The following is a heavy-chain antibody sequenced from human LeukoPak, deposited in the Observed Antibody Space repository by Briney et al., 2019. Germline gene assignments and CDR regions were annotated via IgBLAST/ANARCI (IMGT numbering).Heavy chain of an antibody. CDR2: IYYSGST. Sequence: SETLSLTCTVSGGSISSYYWSWIRQPPGKGLGWIGYIYYSGSTNYNPSLKSRVTISVDTSKNQFSLKLRSVTAADTAVYYCARVTGYMIEDYFDYWGQGTLVTVSS. D-gene: IGHD3-22*01. CDR3: ARVTGYMIEDYFDY. J-gene: IGHJ4*02. V-gene: IGHV4-59*01. CDR1: GGSISSYY.